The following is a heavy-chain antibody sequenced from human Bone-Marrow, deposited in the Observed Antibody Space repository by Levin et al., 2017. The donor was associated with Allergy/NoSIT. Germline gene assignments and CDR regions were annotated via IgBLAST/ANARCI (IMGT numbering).Heavy chain of an antibody. CDR3: TILLRPRDY. J-gene: IGHJ4*02. V-gene: IGHV3-15*01. Sequence: AGESLKISCATSGLNFGASWMNWVRQTPGKGLEWVAHIKSKNDGETKDYGAAVKGRFSVSRDDSKEILYLQMNSLKIEDTGIYYCTILLRPRDYWGQGTLVTVSS. CDR2: IKSKNDGETK. D-gene: IGHD3-22*01. CDR1: GLNFGASW.